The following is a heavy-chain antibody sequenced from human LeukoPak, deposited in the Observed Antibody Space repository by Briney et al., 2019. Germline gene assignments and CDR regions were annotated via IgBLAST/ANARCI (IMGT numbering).Heavy chain of an antibody. J-gene: IGHJ4*02. V-gene: IGHV3-21*01. Sequence: GGSLRLSCAASGFTFRSYAMHWVRQAPGKGLEWVSSISSSSSYIYYADSVKGRLTISRDNAKDSLYLQMNSLRAEDTAVYYCARVTEAPYYFDYWGQGTLVTVSS. CDR1: GFTFRSYA. CDR2: ISSSSSYI. CDR3: ARVTEAPYYFDY.